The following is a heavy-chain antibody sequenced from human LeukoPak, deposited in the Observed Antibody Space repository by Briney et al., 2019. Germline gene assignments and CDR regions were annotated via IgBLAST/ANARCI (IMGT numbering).Heavy chain of an antibody. D-gene: IGHD6-19*01. CDR1: GFTVSSNY. Sequence: PGGSLRLSCAASGFTVSSNYMSWVRQAPGKGLEWVSVIYSGGSTYYADSVKGRFTISRDNSKNTLYLQMNNLRAEDTAVYYCARDISSGWYYYGMDVWGQGTTVTVSS. CDR2: IYSGGST. V-gene: IGHV3-53*01. J-gene: IGHJ6*02. CDR3: ARDISSGWYYYGMDV.